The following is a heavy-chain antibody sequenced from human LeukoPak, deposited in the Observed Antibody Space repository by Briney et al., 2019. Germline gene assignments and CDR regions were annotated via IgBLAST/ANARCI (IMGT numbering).Heavy chain of an antibody. J-gene: IGHJ4*02. CDR1: GFTFTRHA. D-gene: IGHD4-17*01. CDR3: AKGGIYGDYAGY. CDR2: ISASGGVT. V-gene: IGHV3-23*01. Sequence: GGSLRLSCAASGFTFTRHAMSWVRQAPGKGLEWVSGISASGGVTYYTDPVKGRFVISRDNSKNTLYLQMNSLTANDTAVYFCAKGGIYGDYAGYWGQGSLVAVSS.